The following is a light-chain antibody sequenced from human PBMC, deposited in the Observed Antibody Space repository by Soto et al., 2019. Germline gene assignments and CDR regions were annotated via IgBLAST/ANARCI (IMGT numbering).Light chain of an antibody. CDR1: QSVGGSF. J-gene: IGKJ1*01. Sequence: EIVLTQSRGTLSLSPGERATLSCRASQSVGGSFLAWYQLKPGQAARVLIYGASIRATGIPDRFSGSGSGTDFTLTISRLEPEDFAVYDCQQYDSSPTFGQGTKVEIK. V-gene: IGKV3-20*01. CDR3: QQYDSSPT. CDR2: GAS.